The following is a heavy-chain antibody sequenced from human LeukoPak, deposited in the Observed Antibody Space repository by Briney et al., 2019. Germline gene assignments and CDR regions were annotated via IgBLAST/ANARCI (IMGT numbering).Heavy chain of an antibody. CDR1: GFTFNTIG. J-gene: IGHJ4*02. CDR3: AKSGYNRFDY. D-gene: IGHD5-24*01. V-gene: IGHV3-23*01. CDR2: ITASGAGT. Sequence: GGSLRLSCAASGFTFNTIGMAWVRQFPGKGLEWVAAITASGAGTYYADSVKGRFTISRDNSKNTLILQMNSLRAEDTAVYYCAKSGYNRFDYWGQGILVTVSS.